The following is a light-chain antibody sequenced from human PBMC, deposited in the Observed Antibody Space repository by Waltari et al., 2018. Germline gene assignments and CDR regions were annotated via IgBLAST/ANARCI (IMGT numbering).Light chain of an antibody. CDR3: QQYYTTPPT. CDR2: WAS. J-gene: IGKJ3*01. Sequence: DYVMTQSPDSLAVSLGERATINCKSSQTILYSSNNKNYLAWYQQKPGQPPMLLLFWASTRESGVPDRFSGSGSGTDFTLTITSLQAEDVAVYYCQQYYTTPPTFGPGTKVDIK. V-gene: IGKV4-1*01. CDR1: QTILYSSNNKNY.